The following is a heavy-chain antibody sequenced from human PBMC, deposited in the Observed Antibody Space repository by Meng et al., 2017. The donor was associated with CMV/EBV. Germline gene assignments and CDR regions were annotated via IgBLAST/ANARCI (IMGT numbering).Heavy chain of an antibody. CDR1: GASIKNYN. J-gene: IGHJ4*02. V-gene: IGHV4-4*07. CDR2: IQVIGHT. D-gene: IGHD3-16*01. Sequence: VQIQGSGSGLVKPSQTLSLTGTVSGASIKNYNWNWVWQPAGQGLEWIGLIQVIGHTVYNPSLKSRVTVSLDASKSQFSLTLNSVTAADTATYYCAGSRPGGGACDYWGQGILVTVSS. CDR3: AGSRPGGGACDY.